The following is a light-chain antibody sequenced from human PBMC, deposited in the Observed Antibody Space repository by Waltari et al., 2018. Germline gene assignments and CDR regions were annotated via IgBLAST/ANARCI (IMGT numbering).Light chain of an antibody. CDR1: SGHSSNV. Sequence: QLVLTQSPSASASLGASVKLTCTLSSGHSSNVIAWLQQRPEKGPRYLMKVNSDGSHSKGDEIPDRFSGSSSGAERYLTISNLQSEDEADYFCQTGGHGTWVFCGGTTLTIL. CDR3: QTGGHGTWV. J-gene: IGLJ3*02. V-gene: IGLV4-69*01. CDR2: VNSDGSH.